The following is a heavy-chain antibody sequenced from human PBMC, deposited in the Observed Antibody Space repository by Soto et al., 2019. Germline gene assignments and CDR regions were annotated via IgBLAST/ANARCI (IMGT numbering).Heavy chain of an antibody. CDR1: GGSFASSGHY. Sequence: QLQLQESGPGLVKPSETLSLTCSVSGGSVSGGSFASSGHYWGWIRQPPGKGLEWIGSIYYRGTTYYNPSLKSRVTISVDKSKNQFSLEVRSVTASDTAVYYCASNEEYYFDYWGQGTLVTVSS. J-gene: IGHJ4*02. CDR3: ASNEEYYFDY. V-gene: IGHV4-39*01. CDR2: IYYRGTT.